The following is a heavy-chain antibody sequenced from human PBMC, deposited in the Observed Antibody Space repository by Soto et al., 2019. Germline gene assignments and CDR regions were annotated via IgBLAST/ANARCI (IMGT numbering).Heavy chain of an antibody. CDR1: GGSISSSSYY. V-gene: IGHV4-39*01. D-gene: IGHD5-12*01. Sequence: SETLSLTCTVSGGSISSSSYYWGWIRQPPGKGLEWIGSIYYSGSTYYNPSLKSRVTISVDTSKNQFSLKLSSVTAADTAVYYCARLSNRDGYNYYFDYWGQGTLVTVSS. CDR2: IYYSGST. J-gene: IGHJ4*02. CDR3: ARLSNRDGYNYYFDY.